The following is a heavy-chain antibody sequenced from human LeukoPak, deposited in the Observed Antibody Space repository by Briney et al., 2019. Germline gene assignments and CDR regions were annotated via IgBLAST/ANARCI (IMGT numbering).Heavy chain of an antibody. J-gene: IGHJ4*02. D-gene: IGHD1-26*01. V-gene: IGHV3-48*02. Sequence: GGSLRLSCAASGFTFSSYSMNWVRQAPGKGLEWVSYISSSSTIYYADSVKGRFTISRDNAKNSLYLQMNSLRDEDTAVYYCARESDGSYGDYWGQGTLVTVSS. CDR3: ARESDGSYGDY. CDR2: ISSSSTI. CDR1: GFTFSSYS.